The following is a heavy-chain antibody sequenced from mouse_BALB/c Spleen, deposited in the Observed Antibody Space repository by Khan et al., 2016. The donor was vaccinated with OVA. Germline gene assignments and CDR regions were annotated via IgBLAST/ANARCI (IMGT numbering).Heavy chain of an antibody. D-gene: IGHD1-1*01. V-gene: IGHV1S136*01. CDR3: ASDYGSSFSFAY. Sequence: VQLKESGPELVKPGASVKMSCKASGYTFTNYIIHWVKQKPGQGLEWIGYINPYNDGTKYNEKFKGKATLTSDKSSSSAYMELSGLTSEDSAVYYCASDYGSSFSFAYWGQGTLVTVSA. CDR1: GYTFTNYI. CDR2: INPYNDGT. J-gene: IGHJ3*01.